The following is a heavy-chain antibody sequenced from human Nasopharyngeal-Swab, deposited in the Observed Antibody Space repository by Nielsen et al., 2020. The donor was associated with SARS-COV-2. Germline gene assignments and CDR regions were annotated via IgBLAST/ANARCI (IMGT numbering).Heavy chain of an antibody. D-gene: IGHD1-1*01. J-gene: IGHJ4*02. V-gene: IGHV3-33*01. CDR3: ARGEDWNDVGGYYFDY. CDR2: IWYDGSNK. CDR1: GSTFSIHG. Sequence: SLSPSCPASGSTFSIHGMRWARHAPGKVLEWVAVIWYDGSNKYYADSVKGRFTISRDNSKNTLYLQMNSLRAEETAVYYCARGEDWNDVGGYYFDYWGQGTLVTVSS.